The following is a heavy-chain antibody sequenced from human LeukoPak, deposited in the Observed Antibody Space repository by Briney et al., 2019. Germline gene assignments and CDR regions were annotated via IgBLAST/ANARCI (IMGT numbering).Heavy chain of an antibody. V-gene: IGHV3-48*01. CDR1: GFTFSSYS. Sequence: AGGFLRLSCAASGFTFSSYSMNWVRQAPGKGLEWVSYISSSSSTIYYADSVKGRFTISRDNAKNSLYLQMNSLRAEDTAVYYCARSVKRYRWSGYYYFDYWGQGTLVTVSS. CDR3: ARSVKRYRWSGYYYFDY. D-gene: IGHD3-3*01. CDR2: ISSSSSTI. J-gene: IGHJ4*02.